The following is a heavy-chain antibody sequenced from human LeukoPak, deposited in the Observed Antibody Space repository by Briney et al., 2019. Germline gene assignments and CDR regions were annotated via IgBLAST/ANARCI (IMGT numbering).Heavy chain of an antibody. CDR1: GGSISSYY. D-gene: IGHD2-2*02. J-gene: IGHJ3*02. V-gene: IGHV4-4*09. CDR2: IYLSGST. Sequence: PSETLSLTCTVSGGSISSYYSSWIRQPPGKGLEWMGYIYLSGSTYYNPPLKSRVTISVDRSKNQFSLKLSSVTAADTAVYYCARRARYCSSTSCYKDDAFDIWGQGTMVTVSS. CDR3: ARRARYCSSTSCYKDDAFDI.